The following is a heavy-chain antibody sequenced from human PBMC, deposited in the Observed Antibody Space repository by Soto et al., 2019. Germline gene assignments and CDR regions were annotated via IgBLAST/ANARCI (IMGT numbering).Heavy chain of an antibody. Sequence: QMQLVQSGPEVKKPGTSVKVSCKASGFTFTSSAVQWVRQARGQRLEWIGWIVVGSGNTNYAQKFQERVTITRDMSTSTAYMELSSLRSEDTAVYYCAADATSSRYCSGGSCYYYYYGMDVWGQGTTVTVSS. V-gene: IGHV1-58*01. J-gene: IGHJ6*02. CDR1: GFTFTSSA. CDR2: IVVGSGNT. D-gene: IGHD2-15*01. CDR3: AADATSSRYCSGGSCYYYYYGMDV.